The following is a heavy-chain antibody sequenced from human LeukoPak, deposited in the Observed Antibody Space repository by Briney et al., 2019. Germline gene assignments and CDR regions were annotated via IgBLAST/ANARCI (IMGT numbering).Heavy chain of an antibody. D-gene: IGHD2-15*01. CDR2: ISSSGSTI. Sequence: GGSLRLSCAASGFTFSDYYMSWIRQAPGKGLEGVSYISSSGSTIYYADAVKGRLTISRDNAKNSLYLQMNSLRAEDTAVYYCASGGGNGLASGVYFDYWGQGTLVTVSS. CDR1: GFTFSDYY. CDR3: ASGGGNGLASGVYFDY. J-gene: IGHJ4*02. V-gene: IGHV3-11*01.